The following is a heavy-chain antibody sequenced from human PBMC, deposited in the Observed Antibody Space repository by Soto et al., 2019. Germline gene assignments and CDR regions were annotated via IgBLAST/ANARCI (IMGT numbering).Heavy chain of an antibody. CDR2: MNPNSGNT. CDR3: ASEVDDFWSGYFVD. Sequence: ASVKVSCKASGYTFTSYDINWVRQATGQGLEWMGWMNPNSGNTGYAQKFQGRVTMTRNTSISTAYMELSSLRSEDAAVYYCASEVDDFWSGYFVDWGQGTLVTVSS. CDR1: GYTFTSYD. D-gene: IGHD3-3*01. J-gene: IGHJ4*02. V-gene: IGHV1-8*01.